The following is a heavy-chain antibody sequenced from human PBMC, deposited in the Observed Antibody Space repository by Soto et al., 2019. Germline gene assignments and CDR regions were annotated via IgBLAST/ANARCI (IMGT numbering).Heavy chain of an antibody. J-gene: IGHJ5*02. CDR2: IYYSGST. V-gene: IGHV4-39*01. CDR3: ARHRKFRGGSCYEKNNWFDP. D-gene: IGHD2-15*01. Sequence: LTCTVSGGSISSSSYYWGWIRQPPGKGLEWIGSIYYSGSTYYNPSLKSRVTISVDTSKNQFSLKLSSVTAADTAVYYCARHRKFRGGSCYEKNNWFDPWGQGTLVTVSS. CDR1: GGSISSSSYY.